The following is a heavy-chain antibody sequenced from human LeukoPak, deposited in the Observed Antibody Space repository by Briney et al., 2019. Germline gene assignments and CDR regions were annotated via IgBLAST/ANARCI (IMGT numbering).Heavy chain of an antibody. CDR1: GGSISSSSYY. J-gene: IGHJ4*02. CDR3: ARKTGYSYGEFDY. D-gene: IGHD5-18*01. Sequence: PSETLSLTCTVSGGSISSSSYYWSWIRQPPGKRLEWIGSIYYSGSGSAYYNPPLKSRVTMSVDSSKNQFSLKLSAVSAADTAVYYCARKTGYSYGEFDYWGQGTLVTVSS. CDR2: IYYSGSGSA. V-gene: IGHV4-39*01.